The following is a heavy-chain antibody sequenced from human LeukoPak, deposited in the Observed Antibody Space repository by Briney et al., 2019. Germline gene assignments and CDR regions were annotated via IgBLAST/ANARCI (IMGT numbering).Heavy chain of an antibody. V-gene: IGHV3-11*01. CDR2: ISSSGSTI. D-gene: IGHD6-13*01. CDR1: GFTFSDYY. CDR3: AKDAVSSSWYIDY. J-gene: IGHJ4*02. Sequence: GGSLRLSCAASGFTFSDYYMSWIRQAPGKGLEWVSYISSSGSTIYYADSVKGRFTISRDNSKNTLYLQMNSLRAEDTAVYYCAKDAVSSSWYIDYWGQGTLVTVSS.